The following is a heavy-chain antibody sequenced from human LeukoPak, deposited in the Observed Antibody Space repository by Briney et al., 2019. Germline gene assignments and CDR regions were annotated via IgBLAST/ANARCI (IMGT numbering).Heavy chain of an antibody. CDR3: ASVTMVRGLHFDY. CDR1: GFTVSSKY. D-gene: IGHD3-10*01. V-gene: IGHV3-53*01. CDR2: MYSGGST. J-gene: IGHJ4*02. Sequence: PGGSLRLSCAASGFTVSSKYMSWVRQAPGKGLEWVSVMYSGGSTYYADSVEGRFTISRDSSKNTVYLQMSSLRAEDTAVYYCASVTMVRGLHFDYWGQGTLVTVSS.